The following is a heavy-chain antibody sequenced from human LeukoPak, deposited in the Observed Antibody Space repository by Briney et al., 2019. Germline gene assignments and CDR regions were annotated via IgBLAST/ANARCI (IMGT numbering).Heavy chain of an antibody. D-gene: IGHD6-13*01. J-gene: IGHJ4*02. Sequence: GGSLRLSCAASGFTFSSYAMHWVRQAPGKGLEWVAVISYDGSNKYYADSVKGRFTISRDNSKNTPYLQMNSLRAEDTAVYYCARGWVSSSWYSTLFDYWGQGTLVTVSS. CDR3: ARGWVSSSWYSTLFDY. V-gene: IGHV3-30*04. CDR2: ISYDGSNK. CDR1: GFTFSSYA.